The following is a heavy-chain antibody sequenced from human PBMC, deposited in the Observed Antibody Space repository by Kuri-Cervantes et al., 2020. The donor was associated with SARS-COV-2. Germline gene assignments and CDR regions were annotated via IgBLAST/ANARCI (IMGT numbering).Heavy chain of an antibody. CDR1: GFTFSSYA. V-gene: IGHV3-23*01. J-gene: IGHJ4*02. Sequence: GGSLRLSCAASGFTFSSYAMSWVRQAPGKGLEWVSAISGSGGSTYYADSVKGRFTISRDNSKNTLYLQMNSLRAEDTAVYYCARKDSQWYYFDYWGQGTLVTVSS. CDR2: ISGSGGST. CDR3: ARKDSQWYYFDY. D-gene: IGHD6-19*01.